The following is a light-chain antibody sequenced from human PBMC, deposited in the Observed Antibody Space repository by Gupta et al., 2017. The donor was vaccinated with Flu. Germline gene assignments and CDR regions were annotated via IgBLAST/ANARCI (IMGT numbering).Light chain of an antibody. CDR1: SGSIVRND. V-gene: IGLV6-57*01. CDR3: QSYDAANQWV. Sequence: VTISCTRSSGSIVRNDVQWYQQRPGRSTTTVIYEDDRRPPGVPDRFSASIDTSANSASLTSSGLKIDDEADYYCQSYDAANQWVFGGGTKLTVL. CDR2: EDD. J-gene: IGLJ3*02.